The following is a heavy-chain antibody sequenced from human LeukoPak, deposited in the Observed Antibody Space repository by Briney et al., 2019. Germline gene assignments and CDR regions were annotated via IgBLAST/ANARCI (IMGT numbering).Heavy chain of an antibody. CDR2: MHNSGTT. V-gene: IGHV4-31*03. Sequence: SQTLSLTCTVSGGSISSGGYYWNWIRHLPGKGLEWIGYMHNSGTTYHNPSLKSRVTMSIDTSKNQFSLKLSSVTAADTAVYYCARQLVVVVPAEFDYWDQGTLVTVSS. J-gene: IGHJ4*02. D-gene: IGHD2-2*01. CDR3: ARQLVVVVPAEFDY. CDR1: GGSISSGGYY.